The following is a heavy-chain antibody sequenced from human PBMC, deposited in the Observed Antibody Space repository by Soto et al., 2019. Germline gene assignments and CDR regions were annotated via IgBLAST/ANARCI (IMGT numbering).Heavy chain of an antibody. CDR2: IDHRGSP. CDR3: GRGDSGWHALNWFDP. Sequence: TLSRTCNVSGVSISRTSYCWSWIRQPPGKGLECVGFIDHRGSPYYNPSLKGRGTISLDTAKTHFSLTLISVTAADTAVYYCGRGDSGWHALNWFDPWGQGTLVTVSS. CDR1: GVSISRTSYC. V-gene: IGHV4-31*03. J-gene: IGHJ5*02. D-gene: IGHD6-19*01.